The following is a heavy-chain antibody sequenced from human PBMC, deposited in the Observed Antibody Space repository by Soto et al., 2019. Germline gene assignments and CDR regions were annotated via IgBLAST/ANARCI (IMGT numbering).Heavy chain of an antibody. J-gene: IGHJ4*02. V-gene: IGHV2-5*02. CDR1: GFSLSTSGVG. CDR2: IYWDDDK. Sequence: QITLKESGPTLVKPTQTLTLTCTFSGFSLSTSGVGVGWIRQPPGKALEWLALIYWDDDKRYSPSLKSRLTITQDTSKNQVVLTMTNMDPVDTATYSCAHSRPTYYDFWSGYFPEARYYFDYWGQGTLVTVSS. CDR3: AHSRPTYYDFWSGYFPEARYYFDY. D-gene: IGHD3-3*01.